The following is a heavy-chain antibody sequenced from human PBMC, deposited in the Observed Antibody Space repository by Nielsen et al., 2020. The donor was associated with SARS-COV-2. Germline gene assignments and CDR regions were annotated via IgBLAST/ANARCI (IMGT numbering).Heavy chain of an antibody. J-gene: IGHJ3*02. CDR1: GFTFSSYW. D-gene: IGHD6-19*01. V-gene: IGHV3-7*01. Sequence: GESLKISCAASGFTFSSYWMSWVRQAPGKGLEWVANIKQDGSEKYYVDSVKGRFTISRDNAKNSLYLQMNSLRAEDTAVYYCAIDQWLEAFDIWGQGTMVTVSS. CDR2: IKQDGSEK. CDR3: AIDQWLEAFDI.